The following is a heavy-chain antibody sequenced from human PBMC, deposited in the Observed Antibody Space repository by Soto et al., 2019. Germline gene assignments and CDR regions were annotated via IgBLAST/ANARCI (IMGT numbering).Heavy chain of an antibody. Sequence: ASVKVSCKASGYTFTSYDINWVRQATGQGLERMGWMNPNSGNTGYAQKFQGRITMTSNTSISTAYMELSSLRSEDTAVYYCACFVITIFGVVIPMVVWGQGTRVTVPS. J-gene: IGHJ6*02. CDR1: GYTFTSYD. D-gene: IGHD3-3*01. CDR3: ACFVITIFGVVIPMVV. V-gene: IGHV1-8*01. CDR2: MNPNSGNT.